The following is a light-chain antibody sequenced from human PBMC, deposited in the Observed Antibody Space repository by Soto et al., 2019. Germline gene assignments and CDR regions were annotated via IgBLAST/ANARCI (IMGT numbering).Light chain of an antibody. CDR2: GAS. Sequence: EIGWTQSPGTLSLSPGERATLSCRAIQRVRSSFLAWYQQKPGQAPRLLIYGASSRATGIPDRFSGSGSGTDFTLTISRLEPEDFAMYYCQQYGSSPRTFGQGTKVEIK. CDR3: QQYGSSPRT. V-gene: IGKV3-20*01. CDR1: QRVRSSF. J-gene: IGKJ1*01.